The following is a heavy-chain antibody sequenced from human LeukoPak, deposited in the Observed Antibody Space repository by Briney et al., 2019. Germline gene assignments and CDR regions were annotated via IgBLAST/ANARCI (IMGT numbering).Heavy chain of an antibody. CDR2: FTISGDVE. CDR1: GFTFAASA. J-gene: IGHJ4*02. D-gene: IGHD6-19*01. V-gene: IGHV3-23*01. Sequence: GGSLRLSCAASGFTFAASALAWVRQAPGKGLEWVSTFTISGDVEKSSDSVRGRFTISRDNSKNTLYLQINSLRAEDTARYYCAKLIRYSGWPLDYWGQGTLVTVSS. CDR3: AKLIRYSGWPLDY.